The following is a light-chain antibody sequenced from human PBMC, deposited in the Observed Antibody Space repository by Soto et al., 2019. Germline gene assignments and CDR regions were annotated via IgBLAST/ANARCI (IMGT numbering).Light chain of an antibody. CDR2: GNY. CDR1: SSNIGSDT. CDR3: AAWDGSLNAYV. Sequence: QSVLTQPPSASGTPGQRVTISCSGSSSNIGSDTVNWFQQLPGTTPKLLIYGNYQRPSGVPDRFSGSKSGTSASLAISGLQSEDEADYYCAAWDGSLNAYVFGTGTKVTVL. V-gene: IGLV1-44*01. J-gene: IGLJ1*01.